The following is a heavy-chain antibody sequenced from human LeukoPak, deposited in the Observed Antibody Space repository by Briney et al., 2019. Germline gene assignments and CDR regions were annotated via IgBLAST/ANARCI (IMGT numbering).Heavy chain of an antibody. J-gene: IGHJ5*02. CDR1: GFTFFSYG. D-gene: IGHD6-19*01. CDR2: ISETGDTT. CDR3: AKDLTSVAGTNWFDP. Sequence: GGSLRLSCAASGFTFFSYGMSWVRQAPGKGLEWGSGISETGDTTYYAGSVKGRFIISRDNSKNTLYLQMDSLRAEDTDVYYCAKDLTSVAGTNWFDPWGQGTLVTVSS. V-gene: IGHV3-23*01.